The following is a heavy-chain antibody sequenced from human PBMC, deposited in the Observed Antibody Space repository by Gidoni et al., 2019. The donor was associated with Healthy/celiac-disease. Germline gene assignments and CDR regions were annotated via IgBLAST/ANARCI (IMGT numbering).Heavy chain of an antibody. Sequence: QLQLQESGPGLAKPSETLSPTGTVSGVFISSSSYYWGWIRQPPGKGLEWIVSIYYSESTYYNPSLKRRFTISVDTSKNQVSLKLSSVTAADTAVYYCTRGDAFDIWGQGTMVTVSS. CDR2: IYYSEST. V-gene: IGHV4-39*07. J-gene: IGHJ3*02. CDR3: TRGDAFDI. CDR1: GVFISSSSYY.